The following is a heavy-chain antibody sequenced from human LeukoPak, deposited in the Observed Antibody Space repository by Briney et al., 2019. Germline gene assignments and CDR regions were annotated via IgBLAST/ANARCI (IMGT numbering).Heavy chain of an antibody. D-gene: IGHD6-6*01. CDR2: IYYSGST. V-gene: IGHV4-59*08. CDR3: ARSDSSSSEDYYYGMDV. CDR1: GGSISSYY. Sequence: SETLSLTCTVSGGSISSYYWSWIRQPPGKGLEWSGYIYYSGSTNYNPSLKSRVTISVDTSKNQFSLKLSSVTAADTAVYYCARSDSSSSEDYYYGMDVWGQGTTVTVSS. J-gene: IGHJ6*02.